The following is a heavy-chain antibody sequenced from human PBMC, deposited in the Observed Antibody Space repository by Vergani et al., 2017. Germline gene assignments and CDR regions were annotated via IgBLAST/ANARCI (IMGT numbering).Heavy chain of an antibody. V-gene: IGHV3-30*02. Sequence: QVQLVESGGGVVQPGGSLRLSCAASGFTFSNYGMHWVRQAPGKGLEWVAFIRYDGSNKYYADSAKGRFTISRDNSKNTLYLQMNSLRTEDTAVYYCRGDDIVVVPAAKEDYWGQGTLVTVSS. D-gene: IGHD2-2*01. CDR3: RGDDIVVVPAAKEDY. CDR2: IRYDGSNK. CDR1: GFTFSNYG. J-gene: IGHJ4*02.